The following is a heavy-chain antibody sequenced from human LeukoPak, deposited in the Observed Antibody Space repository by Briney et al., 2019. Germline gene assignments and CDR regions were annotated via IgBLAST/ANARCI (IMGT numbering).Heavy chain of an antibody. V-gene: IGHV4-34*01. CDR2: INHSGST. CDR1: GGSFSGYY. CDR3: ARDLGNMIHDAFDI. Sequence: KPSETLSLTCAVYGGSFSGYYWSWIRQPPGKGLEWIGEINHSGSTNYNPSLKSRVTISVDTSKNQFSLKLSSVTAADTAVYCCARDLGNMIHDAFDIWGQGTMVTVSS. J-gene: IGHJ3*02. D-gene: IGHD3-16*01.